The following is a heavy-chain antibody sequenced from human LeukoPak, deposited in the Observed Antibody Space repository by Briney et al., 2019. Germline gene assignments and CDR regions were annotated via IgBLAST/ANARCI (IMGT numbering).Heavy chain of an antibody. CDR1: GYSFTSYW. Sequence: GESLKISCKGSGYSFTSYWIGWVRQMPGKGLEWMGIIYPGGSDTRYSPSFQGQVTISADKSISTAYLQWSSLKASDTAMYYCARQLGQYSYGATGNFDYWGQGTLVTVSS. CDR3: ARQLGQYSYGATGNFDY. V-gene: IGHV5-51*01. CDR2: IYPGGSDT. D-gene: IGHD5-18*01. J-gene: IGHJ4*02.